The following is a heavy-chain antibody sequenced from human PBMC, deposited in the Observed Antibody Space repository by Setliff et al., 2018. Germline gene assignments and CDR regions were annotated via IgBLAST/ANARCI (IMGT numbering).Heavy chain of an antibody. V-gene: IGHV4-30-4*08. CDR2: IYHSVSA. CDR3: AREVGTSTSSDAFDV. J-gene: IGHJ3*01. Sequence: SETLSLTCTVSGDSISSGDYFWSWIRQPPGKGLEWIAYIYHSVSAYCNPSLKSRVTMSVDTSKNQFSLHLTSVTAADTAVYYCAREVGTSTSSDAFDVWGQGMMVTVSS. D-gene: IGHD1-26*01. CDR1: GDSISSGDYF.